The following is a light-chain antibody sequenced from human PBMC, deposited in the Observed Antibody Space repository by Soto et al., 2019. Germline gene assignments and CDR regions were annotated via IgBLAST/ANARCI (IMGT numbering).Light chain of an antibody. J-gene: IGKJ4*01. CDR3: QQYDYLPLT. V-gene: IGKV1-33*01. Sequence: DIQMTQSPSSLSASVGDRVTITCQASQDITNYLTWYQQKPGKAPQLLIYDASNLETGVPSMFSGSGSGTDFTFTISSLQPVDIATYYCQQYDYLPLTVGGGTKVEIE. CDR2: DAS. CDR1: QDITNY.